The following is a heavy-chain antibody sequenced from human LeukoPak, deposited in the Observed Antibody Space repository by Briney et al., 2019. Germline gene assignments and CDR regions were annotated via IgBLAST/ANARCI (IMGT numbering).Heavy chain of an antibody. J-gene: IGHJ5*02. V-gene: IGHV3-13*01. Sequence: PGGSLRLSCAASGFTFSSYDMHWVRQAAGKGLEWVSAISTAGDTYYLDSVKGRFTISRENAKNSFYLQMNSLRAGDTAVYYCARDRSRGWFDPWGQGTQVTVSS. CDR3: ARDRSRGWFDP. CDR1: GFTFSSYD. CDR2: ISTAGDT.